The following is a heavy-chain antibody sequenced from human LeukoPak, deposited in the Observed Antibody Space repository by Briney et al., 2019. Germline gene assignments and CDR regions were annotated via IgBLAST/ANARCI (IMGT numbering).Heavy chain of an antibody. V-gene: IGHV3-21*05. J-gene: IGHJ6*02. CDR2: ISSSSSYI. Sequence: SGGSLRLSCAASGFTFSSYSMDWVRQAPGKGLEWVSYISSSSSYIYYADSVKGRFTISRDNAKNSLYLQMNSLRAEDTAVYYCARDSTPMVRGVTGMDVWGQGTTVTVSS. CDR3: ARDSTPMVRGVTGMDV. D-gene: IGHD3-10*01. CDR1: GFTFSSYS.